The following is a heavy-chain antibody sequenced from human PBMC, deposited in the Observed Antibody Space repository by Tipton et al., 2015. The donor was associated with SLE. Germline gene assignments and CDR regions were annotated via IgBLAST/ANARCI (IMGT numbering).Heavy chain of an antibody. CDR1: SGSISSTPYY. CDR3: ARHIGWTTATTLRGVGV. D-gene: IGHD1/OR15-1a*01. CDR2: IYYDGTT. V-gene: IGHV4-39*01. J-gene: IGHJ6*02. Sequence: TLSLTCTVSSGSISSTPYYWAWIRQPPGKDLEWIGAIYYDGTTYYKSSLKSRVTISVDTSKNQFSLQLTSVTAADTAIYYCARHIGWTTATTLRGVGVWGRGTTVTVSS.